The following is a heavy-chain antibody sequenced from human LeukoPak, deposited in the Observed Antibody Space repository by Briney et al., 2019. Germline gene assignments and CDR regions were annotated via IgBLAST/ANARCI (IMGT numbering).Heavy chain of an antibody. CDR2: ISGSDDGT. D-gene: IGHD2-15*01. V-gene: IGHV3-23*01. Sequence: GGSLRLSCAASEFSVGSNYMTWVRQAPGKGLEWVSAISGSDDGTYYADSVKGRFTISRDNSRNTLYLQMNTLRAEDTAVYFCAKSPVSSCRCSFCYPFDYWGQGNLVTVSS. CDR3: AKSPVSSCRCSFCYPFDY. J-gene: IGHJ4*02. CDR1: EFSVGSNY.